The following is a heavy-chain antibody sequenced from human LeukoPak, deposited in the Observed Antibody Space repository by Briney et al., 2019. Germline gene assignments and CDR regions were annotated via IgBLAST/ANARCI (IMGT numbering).Heavy chain of an antibody. V-gene: IGHV4-34*01. CDR2: INHSGST. CDR1: GGSFSGYY. CDR3: ARGVDYYGSGSYDY. Sequence: SETLSLTCAVYGGSFSGYYWSWIRQPPGKGLEWIGEINHSGSTNYNPSLKSRVTISVDTSKNQFSLKLSSVTAADTAVYYCARGVDYYGSGSYDYWGQGTLVTVSS. J-gene: IGHJ4*02. D-gene: IGHD3-10*01.